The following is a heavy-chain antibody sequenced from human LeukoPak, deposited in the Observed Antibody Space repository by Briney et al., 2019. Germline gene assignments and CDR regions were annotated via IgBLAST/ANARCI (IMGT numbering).Heavy chain of an antibody. CDR2: IYYSGST. D-gene: IGHD3-3*01. CDR1: GGSISSYY. Sequence: PSETLSLTCTVSGGSISSYYWSWIRQPPGKGLEWIGYIYYSGSTNYNPSLKSRVTISVDTSKNQVSLKLTSVTAADTAIYYCASIYSLWSGFFDFWGQGTLVTVSS. J-gene: IGHJ4*02. CDR3: ASIYSLWSGFFDF. V-gene: IGHV4-59*12.